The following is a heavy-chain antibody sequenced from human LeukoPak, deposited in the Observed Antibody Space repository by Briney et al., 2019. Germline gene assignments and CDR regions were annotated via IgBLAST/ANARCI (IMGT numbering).Heavy chain of an antibody. CDR3: ARTRRNAPCYFDY. J-gene: IGHJ4*02. D-gene: IGHD2-2*01. V-gene: IGHV4-34*01. Sequence: SETLSLTCAVYGGSFSGYYWSWIRQPPGKGLEWIGEINHSGSTNYNPSLKSRVTISVDTSKNQFSLKLSSVTAADTAVYYCARTRRNAPCYFDYWGQGTLVTVSS. CDR1: GGSFSGYY. CDR2: INHSGST.